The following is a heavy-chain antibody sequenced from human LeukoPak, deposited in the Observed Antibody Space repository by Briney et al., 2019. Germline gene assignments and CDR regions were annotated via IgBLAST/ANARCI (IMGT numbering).Heavy chain of an antibody. D-gene: IGHD1-26*01. Sequence: GGSLRLSCAASGFTFDDYAMHWVRQAPGKGLEWVSLISWDGGSTYYADSVKGRFTISRDNSKNSLYLQMNSLRAEGTALYYCAKAGGSYLYYYYYYMDVWGKGTTVTVSS. CDR2: ISWDGGST. CDR3: AKAGGSYLYYYYYYMDV. J-gene: IGHJ6*03. V-gene: IGHV3-43D*03. CDR1: GFTFDDYA.